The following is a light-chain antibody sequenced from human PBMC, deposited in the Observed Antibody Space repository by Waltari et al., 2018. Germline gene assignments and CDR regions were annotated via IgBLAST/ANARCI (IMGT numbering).Light chain of an antibody. CDR1: QTIRIY. Sequence: DIQMTQSPSSSSASVGDRVTFTCRSSQTIRIYLNSYQPKPGKAPSLLVYAASSLNLGVPSRFSGSGSGTEFTLTINSLEPEDVATYYCQQSFRNPLTFGPGTTVDV. J-gene: IGKJ3*01. CDR2: AAS. V-gene: IGKV1-39*01. CDR3: QQSFRNPLT.